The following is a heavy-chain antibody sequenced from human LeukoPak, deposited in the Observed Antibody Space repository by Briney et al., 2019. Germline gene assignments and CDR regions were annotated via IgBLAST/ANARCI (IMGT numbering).Heavy chain of an antibody. CDR1: GGTFSSYA. CDR3: ARESDSGYYNPYFDY. J-gene: IGHJ4*02. CDR2: IIPILGIA. V-gene: IGHV1-69*04. D-gene: IGHD3-3*01. Sequence: WASVKVSCKASGGTFSSYAISWVRQAPGQGLEWMGRIIPILGIANYAQKFQGRVTITADKSTSTAYMELSSLRSEDTAVYYCARESDSGYYNPYFDYWGQGTLVTVSS.